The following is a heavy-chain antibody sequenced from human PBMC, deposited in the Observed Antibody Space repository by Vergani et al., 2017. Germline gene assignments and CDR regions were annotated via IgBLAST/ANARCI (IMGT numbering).Heavy chain of an antibody. CDR1: GGSFSGYY. V-gene: IGHV4-34*01. Sequence: QVQLQQWGAGLLKPSETLPLTCAVYGGSFSGYYWSWIRQPPGKGLEWIGEINHSGNTNYNPSLKSRVTISVDTSKNQFSLNLSSVTAADTAVYYCANLWFGGAVVYWGQGTLVTVSS. CDR2: INHSGNT. CDR3: ANLWFGGAVVY. D-gene: IGHD3-10*01. J-gene: IGHJ4*02.